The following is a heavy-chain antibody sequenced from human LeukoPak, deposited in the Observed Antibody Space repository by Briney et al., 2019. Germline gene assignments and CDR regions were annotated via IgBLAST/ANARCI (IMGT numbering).Heavy chain of an antibody. CDR2: ISSDGSRV. D-gene: IGHD1-26*01. Sequence: GGSLRLSCAASGFSFSDYWMHWVRQAPGKGLVWVSRISSDGSRVTYADSVKGRFTITRDNAKNTLYLQMNSLRAEDTAVYYCARDNRKAGSYFSRKDAEGVDYWGQGTLVTVSS. CDR1: GFSFSDYW. V-gene: IGHV3-74*01. CDR3: ARDNRKAGSYFSRKDAEGVDY. J-gene: IGHJ4*02.